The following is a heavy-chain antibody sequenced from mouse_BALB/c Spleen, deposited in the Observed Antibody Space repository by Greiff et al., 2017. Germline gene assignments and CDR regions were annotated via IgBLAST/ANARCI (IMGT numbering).Heavy chain of an antibody. CDR1: GFTFSDYY. Sequence: EVKLVESGGGLVKPGGSLKLSCAASGFTFSDYYMYWVRQTPEKRLEWVATISDGGSYTYYPDSMKGRFTITRDNAKNNLYLQMSSLKSEDTAMYYCARGYDGYAMDYWGQGTSVTVSS. CDR2: ISDGGSYT. D-gene: IGHD2-2*01. J-gene: IGHJ4*01. V-gene: IGHV5-4*02. CDR3: ARGYDGYAMDY.